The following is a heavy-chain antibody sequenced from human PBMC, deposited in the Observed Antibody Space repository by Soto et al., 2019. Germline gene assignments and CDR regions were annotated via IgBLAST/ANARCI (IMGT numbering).Heavy chain of an antibody. V-gene: IGHV4-31*03. CDR3: ASGNALEVRLAY. J-gene: IGHJ4*02. CDR2: IYFSGST. Sequence: QVQLQESGPGLVKPSQTLSLTCTVSGASINSGGYYWSWIRQLPGKVLEWIGYIYFSGSTYCNPSLESRVTISLDTSQNQFSLELSSVTAADTAVYYCASGNALEVRLAYWGQGTLVTVSS. CDR1: GASINSGGYY. D-gene: IGHD3-10*01.